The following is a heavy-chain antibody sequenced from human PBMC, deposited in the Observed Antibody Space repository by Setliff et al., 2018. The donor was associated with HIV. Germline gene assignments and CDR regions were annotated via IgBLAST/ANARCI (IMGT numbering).Heavy chain of an antibody. CDR3: AADSSGYTFDH. CDR1: GYSISSGYH. J-gene: IGHJ4*02. CDR2: IYYSGST. V-gene: IGHV4-61*05. Sequence: KPSETLSLTCIVSGYSISSGYHWAWIRQPPGKGLEWIGYIYYSGSTNYNPSLKSRVTISVDTSKNQFSLKLRSVTAADTAVYYCAADSSGYTFDHWGQGTLVTVSS. D-gene: IGHD3-22*01.